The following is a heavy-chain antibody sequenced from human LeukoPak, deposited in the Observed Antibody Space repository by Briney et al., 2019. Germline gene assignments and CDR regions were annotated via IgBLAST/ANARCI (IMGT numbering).Heavy chain of an antibody. D-gene: IGHD5-24*01. CDR2: INPSGGST. CDR1: GYTFTSYY. Sequence: GASVKVSCKASGYTFTSYYMHWVRQAPGQGLEWMGIINPSGGSTSYAQKFQGRVTMTRDMSTSTVYMELSSLRSEDTAVYYCARDMGRWLQHDYWGQGTLVTVSS. J-gene: IGHJ4*02. V-gene: IGHV1-46*01. CDR3: ARDMGRWLQHDY.